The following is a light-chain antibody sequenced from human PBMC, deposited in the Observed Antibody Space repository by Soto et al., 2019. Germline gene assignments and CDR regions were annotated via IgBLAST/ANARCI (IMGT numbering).Light chain of an antibody. CDR3: QQYYSTPLT. Sequence: EIVLTQSPGTLSLSPGQRATLSCRASQSVSNSYVAWYQQKPGQAPRLLIYGASNRASGIPDRFSGSGSGADFTLTVSRLEPEDFAVYYCQQYYSTPLTFGGGTKVEIK. J-gene: IGKJ4*01. CDR2: GAS. V-gene: IGKV3-20*01. CDR1: QSVSNSY.